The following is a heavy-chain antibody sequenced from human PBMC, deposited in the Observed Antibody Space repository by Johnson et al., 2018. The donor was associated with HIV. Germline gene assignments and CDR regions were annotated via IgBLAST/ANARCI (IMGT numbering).Heavy chain of an antibody. Sequence: QVQLVESGGGLVQPGGSLRLSCAASGFTFSSYAMHWVRQAPGKGLEWVAVISYDGSNKYYADSVKGRFTISRDNSKNTLYLQMNRLRAEDTAVYYCARLGPHDAFDIWGQGTMVTVSS. J-gene: IGHJ3*02. CDR2: ISYDGSNK. CDR3: ARLGPHDAFDI. D-gene: IGHD1-26*01. V-gene: IGHV3-30-3*01. CDR1: GFTFSSYA.